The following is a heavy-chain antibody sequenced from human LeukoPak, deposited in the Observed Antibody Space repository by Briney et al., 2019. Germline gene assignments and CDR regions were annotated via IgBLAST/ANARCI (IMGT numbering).Heavy chain of an antibody. Sequence: ASVKVSCKASGYTFTSYFMHWVRQAPGQGLDWMGIINPSGGSTSCAQKFQGRVTMTRDTSTSTVYMELSSLRSEDTAVYYCARDSADYGDYDCWGQGTLVTVSS. CDR3: ARDSADYGDYDC. CDR1: GYTFTSYF. J-gene: IGHJ4*02. CDR2: INPSGGST. V-gene: IGHV1-46*01. D-gene: IGHD4-17*01.